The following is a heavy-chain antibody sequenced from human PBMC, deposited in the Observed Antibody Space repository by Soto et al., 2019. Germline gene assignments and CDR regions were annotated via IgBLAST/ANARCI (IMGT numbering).Heavy chain of an antibody. Sequence: GGSLRLSCAASGFTFSSYEMNWVRQAPGKGLEWVSYISSSGSTIYYADSVKGRFTISRDNAKNSLYLQMNSLRAEDTAVYYCARMTTVTTINYYYYYGMDVWGQGTTVTVSS. D-gene: IGHD4-17*01. CDR2: ISSSGSTI. V-gene: IGHV3-48*03. CDR1: GFTFSSYE. CDR3: ARMTTVTTINYYYYYGMDV. J-gene: IGHJ6*02.